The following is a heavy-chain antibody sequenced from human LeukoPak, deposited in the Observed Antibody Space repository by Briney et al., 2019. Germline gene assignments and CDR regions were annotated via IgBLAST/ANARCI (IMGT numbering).Heavy chain of an antibody. CDR2: ISSSSSYI. V-gene: IGHV3-21*01. D-gene: IGHD3-22*01. CDR3: ARDYYDSSGYYDMVDY. J-gene: IGHJ4*02. CDR1: GFTFSSYS. Sequence: GGSLRLSCAASGFTFSSYSMNWVRQAPRKGLEWVSSISSSSSYIYYADSVKGRFTISRDNAKNSLYLQMNSLRAEDTAVYYCARDYYDSSGYYDMVDYWGQGTLVTVSS.